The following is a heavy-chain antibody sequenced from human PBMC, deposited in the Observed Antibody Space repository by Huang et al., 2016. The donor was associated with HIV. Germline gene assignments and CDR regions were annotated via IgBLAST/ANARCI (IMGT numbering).Heavy chain of an antibody. V-gene: IGHV3-30*02. Sequence: QVQLVESGGGVVQPGGSLRLSCAASGFTFATYGMHWVRQAPGKGVEWVAFIRSDATDKYNADSVKGRFTASRDNSKNTLFLHMNSLRPEDTALYYCAKIPPLHANLATSGPGPVDYWGQGTLVTVSS. CDR1: GFTFATYG. J-gene: IGHJ4*02. CDR3: AKIPPLHANLATSGPGPVDY. CDR2: IRSDATDK. D-gene: IGHD6-13*01.